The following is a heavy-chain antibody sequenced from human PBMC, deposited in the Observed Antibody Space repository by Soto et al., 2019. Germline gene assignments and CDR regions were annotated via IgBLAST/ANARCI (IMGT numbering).Heavy chain of an antibody. J-gene: IGHJ4*02. V-gene: IGHV4-39*01. CDR1: GGSISSSSYY. Sequence: SETLSLTCTVSGGSISSSSYYWGWIRQPPGKGLEWIGSIYYSGSTYYNPSLKSRVTISVDTSKNQFSLKLSSVTAADTAVYYCAREGYSYGYYFDYWGQGTLVTVS. CDR3: AREGYSYGYYFDY. CDR2: IYYSGST. D-gene: IGHD5-18*01.